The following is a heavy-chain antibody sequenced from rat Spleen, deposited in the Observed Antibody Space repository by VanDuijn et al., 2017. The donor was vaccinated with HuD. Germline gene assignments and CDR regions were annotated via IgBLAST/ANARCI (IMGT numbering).Heavy chain of an antibody. CDR1: GYSITSNYR. V-gene: IGHV3-3*01. CDR2: INSAGNT. J-gene: IGHJ3*01. CDR3: ARSEGTHYYLPFAD. Sequence: EVQLQESGPGLVKPSQSLSLTCSVTGYSITSNYRWNWIRKFPGNKLEWMGYINSAGNTNYNPSLKSRISISRDTSKNQFFLQVNSLSTEDTATYYCARSEGTHYYLPFADWGQGTLVTVSS. D-gene: IGHD1-6*01.